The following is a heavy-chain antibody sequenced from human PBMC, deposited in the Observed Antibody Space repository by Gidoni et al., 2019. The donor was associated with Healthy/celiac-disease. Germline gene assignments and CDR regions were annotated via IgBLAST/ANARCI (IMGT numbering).Heavy chain of an antibody. CDR3: AKDSWGEMATISPQP. V-gene: IGHV3-23*01. D-gene: IGHD5-12*01. Sequence: EVQLLESGGGLVQPGGSLSISCAASGFTFSSYAMSWVRQAPGKGLEWVSAISGSGGSTYYADSVKGRFTISRDNSKNTLYLQMNSLRAEDTAVYYCAKDSWGEMATISPQPWGQGTLVTVSS. J-gene: IGHJ5*02. CDR2: ISGSGGST. CDR1: GFTFSSYA.